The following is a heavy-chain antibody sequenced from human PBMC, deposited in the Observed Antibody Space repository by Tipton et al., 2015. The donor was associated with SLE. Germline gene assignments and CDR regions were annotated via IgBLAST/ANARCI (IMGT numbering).Heavy chain of an antibody. V-gene: IGHV3-21*01. Sequence: SLRLSCTASGFTFSSYSMNWVRQAPGKGLEWVSSISSSSSHIYYADSVKGRLTISRDNAKNSLYLQMNSLRVEDTAVYYCAKDISNYGDGGFDYWGQGTLVTVSS. CDR3: AKDISNYGDGGFDY. J-gene: IGHJ4*02. CDR1: GFTFSSYS. D-gene: IGHD4-17*01. CDR2: ISSSSSHI.